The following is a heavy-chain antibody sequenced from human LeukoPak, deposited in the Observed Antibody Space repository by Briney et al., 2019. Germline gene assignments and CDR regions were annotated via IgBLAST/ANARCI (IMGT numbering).Heavy chain of an antibody. V-gene: IGHV4-39*01. J-gene: IGHJ4*02. CDR3: ARHHSEEVGPYFDY. Sequence: SETLSLTCTVPGGSISSNTQYWSWIRQPPRKGPDRRGSIYYSGSTYYNPSLKSRVTISADTSKNQFSLKLSSVTAADTALHYCARHHSEEVGPYFDYWGQGILVTVSS. CDR1: GGSISSNTQY. D-gene: IGHD4-11*01. CDR2: IYYSGST.